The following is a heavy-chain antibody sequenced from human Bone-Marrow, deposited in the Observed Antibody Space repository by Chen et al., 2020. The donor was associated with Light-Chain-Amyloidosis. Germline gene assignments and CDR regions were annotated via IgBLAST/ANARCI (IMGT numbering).Heavy chain of an antibody. J-gene: IGHJ4*02. Sequence: QVQLQESGPGLVKPSETLSLLCTLSNYSISNGFFWGWIRQAPGKGLEWIGSVFHSGSTVYNPSLKSRATVSMDTSKNQFSLKLTSVTAADSAVYYCARCVGATPFDYWGPGTLVTVSS. CDR1: NYSISNGFF. CDR3: ARCVGATPFDY. V-gene: IGHV4-38-2*02. CDR2: VFHSGST. D-gene: IGHD1-26*01.